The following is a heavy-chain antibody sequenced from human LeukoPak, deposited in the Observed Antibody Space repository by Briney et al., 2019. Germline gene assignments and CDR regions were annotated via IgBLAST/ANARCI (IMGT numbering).Heavy chain of an antibody. V-gene: IGHV4-59*02. J-gene: IGHJ3*02. Sequence: SETLSLTCTVSGGSVSSYYWSWIRQPPGKGLEWMGYTYYSGSTNYNPSLTSRVTISIDTSKNQFSLRLSSVTAADTAIYYCARAGIAAAGTGDAFDIWGQGTMVTVSS. CDR1: GGSVSSYY. D-gene: IGHD6-13*01. CDR3: ARAGIAAAGTGDAFDI. CDR2: TYYSGST.